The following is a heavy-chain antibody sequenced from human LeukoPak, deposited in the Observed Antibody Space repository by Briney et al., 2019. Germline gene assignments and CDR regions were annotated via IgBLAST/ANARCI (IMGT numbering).Heavy chain of an antibody. D-gene: IGHD3-10*01. V-gene: IGHV4-61*01. J-gene: IGHJ4*02. CDR3: ARETYGSGSYYVDY. CDR1: GGSFSSGSYY. Sequence: SETLSLTCTVSGGSFSSGSYYWSWIRQPPGKGLEWIGYIYYSGSTNYNPSLKSRVTISVDTSKNQFSLKLSSVTAADTAVYYCARETYGSGSYYVDYWGQGTLVTVSS. CDR2: IYYSGST.